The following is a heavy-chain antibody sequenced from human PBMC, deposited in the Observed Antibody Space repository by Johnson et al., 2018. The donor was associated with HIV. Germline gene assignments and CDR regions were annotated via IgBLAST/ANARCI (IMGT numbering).Heavy chain of an antibody. Sequence: QVQLVESGGGVVQPGRSLRLSCAASGFTFNSYGMHWVRQAPGKGLEWVAVIWYDGSNKYYADSVKGRFTISRDNSKNTLYLQMNSLRAEDTAVYYCAKASDAFDIWGQGTMVTVSS. J-gene: IGHJ3*02. V-gene: IGHV3-33*06. CDR2: IWYDGSNK. CDR3: AKASDAFDI. CDR1: GFTFNSYG.